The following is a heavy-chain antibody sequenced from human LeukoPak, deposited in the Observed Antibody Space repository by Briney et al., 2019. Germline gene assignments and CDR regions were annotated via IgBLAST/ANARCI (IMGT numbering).Heavy chain of an antibody. CDR2: IYYSGST. CDR3: AGAPTYYDSSGYYYEGAFDI. J-gene: IGHJ3*02. CDR1: GGSISSYY. Sequence: SETLSLTCTVSGGSISSYYWSWIRQPPGKGLEWIGYIYYSGSTNYNPSLKSRVTISVDTSKNQFSLKLSSVTAADTAVYYCAGAPTYYDSSGYYYEGAFDIWGQGTMVTVSS. D-gene: IGHD3-22*01. V-gene: IGHV4-59*01.